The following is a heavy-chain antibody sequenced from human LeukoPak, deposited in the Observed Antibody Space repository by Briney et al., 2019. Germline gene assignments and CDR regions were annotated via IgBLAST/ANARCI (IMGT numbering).Heavy chain of an antibody. Sequence: PSETQSLTCTVSGYSISSGYYWGWIRQPPGKGLEWIGSIYHSGSTYYNPSLKSRVTISVDTSKNQFSLKLSSVTAADTAVYYCARGYYDSSGYYHYWGQGTLVTVSS. V-gene: IGHV4-38-2*02. D-gene: IGHD3-22*01. CDR1: GYSISSGYY. J-gene: IGHJ4*02. CDR3: ARGYYDSSGYYHY. CDR2: IYHSGST.